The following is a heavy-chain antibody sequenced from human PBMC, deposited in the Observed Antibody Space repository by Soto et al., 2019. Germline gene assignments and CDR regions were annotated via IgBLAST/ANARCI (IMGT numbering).Heavy chain of an antibody. D-gene: IGHD4-17*01. CDR1: GGSFSGYY. V-gene: IGHV4-34*01. Sequence: PSETLSLTCAVYGGSFSGYYWSWIRQPPGKGLEWIGEINHSGSTYYNPSLKSRVTISVDTSKNQFSLKLSSVTAADTAVYYCARRYGRYFDYWGQGTLVTVSS. J-gene: IGHJ4*02. CDR3: ARRYGRYFDY. CDR2: INHSGST.